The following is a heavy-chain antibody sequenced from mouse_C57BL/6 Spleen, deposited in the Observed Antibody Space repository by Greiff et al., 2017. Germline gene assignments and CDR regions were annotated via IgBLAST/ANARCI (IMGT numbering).Heavy chain of an antibody. Sequence: QVQLQQPGAELVMPGASVQLSCKASGYTFTSYWMHWVKQRPGQGLAWIGEIDPSDSYTNYNQKFKGKSTLTVDKSSSTAYMQLRSLTSEDSAVYYCARSREQGYYYGRSAFAYWGQGTLVTVSA. CDR1: GYTFTSYW. CDR3: ARSREQGYYYGRSAFAY. CDR2: IDPSDSYT. D-gene: IGHD1-1*01. J-gene: IGHJ3*01. V-gene: IGHV1-69*01.